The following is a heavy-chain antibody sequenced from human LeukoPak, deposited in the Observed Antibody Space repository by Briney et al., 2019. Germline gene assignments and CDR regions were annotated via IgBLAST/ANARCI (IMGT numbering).Heavy chain of an antibody. V-gene: IGHV3-30*04. CDR3: ARDPRGGQYYYYYMDV. J-gene: IGHJ6*03. CDR2: ISYDGSNK. Sequence: PGGSLRLSCAASGFTFSSYAMHWVRQAPGKGVEGVAVISYDGSNKYYADSVKGRFTISRDNSKNTLYLQMNSLRAEDTAVYYCARDPRGGQYYYYYMDVWGKGTTVTVSS. D-gene: IGHD3-10*01. CDR1: GFTFSSYA.